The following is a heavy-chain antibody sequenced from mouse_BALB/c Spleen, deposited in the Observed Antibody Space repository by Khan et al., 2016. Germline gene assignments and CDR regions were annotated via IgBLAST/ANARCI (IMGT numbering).Heavy chain of an antibody. CDR3: ARGNSCES. CDR2: IYPGDGDT. Sequence: QVQLKQSGAELVRPGSSVKISRTASGYAFSGYWMHWVKQRPGQGLEWLGQIYPGDGDTKYNGKFKGKATLTADTSSSTVYMQLSSLTSEDAAVYVSARGNSCESWGQGPLLPASA. CDR1: GYAFSGYW. D-gene: IGHD2-1*01. V-gene: IGHV1-80*01. J-gene: IGHJ3*01.